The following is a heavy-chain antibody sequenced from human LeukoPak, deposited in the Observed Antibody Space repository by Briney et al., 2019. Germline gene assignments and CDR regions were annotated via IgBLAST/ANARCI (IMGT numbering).Heavy chain of an antibody. V-gene: IGHV4-59*01. CDR2: IYYSGST. CDR3: ARGKYQLPLNWFDP. D-gene: IGHD2-2*01. Sequence: PSETLSLTCTVSGGSISSYYWSWIRQPPGKGLEWIGYIYYSGSTNYNPSLKSRVTISVDTSKNQFSLKLSSVTAADTAVYYCARGKYQLPLNWFDPWGQGTLVTVSS. J-gene: IGHJ5*02. CDR1: GGSISSYY.